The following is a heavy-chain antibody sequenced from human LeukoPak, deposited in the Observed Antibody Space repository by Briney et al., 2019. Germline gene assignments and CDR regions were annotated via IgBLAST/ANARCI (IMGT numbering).Heavy chain of an antibody. V-gene: IGHV3-11*06. CDR1: GGSFSGYY. Sequence: LSLTCAVYGGSFSGYYWSWVRQAPGKGLEWISYIGISSGNTNYADSVKGRFTISGDKAKNSLYLQMNSLRVEDTAVYYCARDYKYAFDNWGQGTLVTVSS. J-gene: IGHJ4*02. CDR2: IGISSGNT. D-gene: IGHD5-24*01. CDR3: ARDYKYAFDN.